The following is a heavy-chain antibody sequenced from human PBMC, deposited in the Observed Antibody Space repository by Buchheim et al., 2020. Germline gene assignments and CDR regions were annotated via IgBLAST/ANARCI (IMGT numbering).Heavy chain of an antibody. Sequence: EMQLVESGGGLVQPGGSLRLSCAASGFTFSSYSMNWVRQAPGKGLEWVSYISSSSSTIYYADSVKGRFTISRDNAKNSLYLQMNSLRAEDTAVYYCARDQPHYYGSGSYLSTYYYYYGMDVWGQGTT. CDR3: ARDQPHYYGSGSYLSTYYYYYGMDV. CDR1: GFTFSSYS. J-gene: IGHJ6*02. D-gene: IGHD3-10*01. CDR2: ISSSSSTI. V-gene: IGHV3-48*04.